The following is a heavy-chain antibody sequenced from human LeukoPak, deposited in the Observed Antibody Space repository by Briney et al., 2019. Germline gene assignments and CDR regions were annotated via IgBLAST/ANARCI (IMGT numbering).Heavy chain of an antibody. V-gene: IGHV3-30*02. Sequence: PGGSLRLSCAASGFTFSSYGMHWVRQAPGKGLEWVAFIRYDGSNKYYAGSVKGRFTISRDNSKNTLYLQMNSLRAEDTAVYYCASAGDSGYLDYWGQGTLVTVSS. D-gene: IGHD1-26*01. J-gene: IGHJ4*02. CDR3: ASAGDSGYLDY. CDR1: GFTFSSYG. CDR2: IRYDGSNK.